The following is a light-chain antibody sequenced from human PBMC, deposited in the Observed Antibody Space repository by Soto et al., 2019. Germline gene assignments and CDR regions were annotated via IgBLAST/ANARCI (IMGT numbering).Light chain of an antibody. CDR2: GAS. CDR3: HQYGASPET. V-gene: IGKV3-15*01. Sequence: EIVMTQAPATLSVSPGERATLSCRASQSVSSNLAWYQQKPGQAPRLLIYGASTRATGIPARFSGSGSGTEFTLTISSLEPEDFAVYFCHQYGASPETFGQGTKVDIK. CDR1: QSVSSN. J-gene: IGKJ1*01.